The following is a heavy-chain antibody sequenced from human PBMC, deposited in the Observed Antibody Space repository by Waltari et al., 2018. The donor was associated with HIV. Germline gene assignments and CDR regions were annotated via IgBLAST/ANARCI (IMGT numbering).Heavy chain of an antibody. CDR1: GDSISSRTYS. CDR3: ATTAFYYESSGFF. Sequence: QLQLQESGPSLVKPSATLSLTCNVSGDSISSRTYSWGWLRQPPGKGLEWIGSFYHSGATYYNPSLKSRVAIFVDVSKNQFSLEVSSVTAADTAIYYCATTAFYYESSGFFWGQGALVSVSA. J-gene: IGHJ4*02. D-gene: IGHD3-22*01. CDR2: FYHSGAT. V-gene: IGHV4-39*01.